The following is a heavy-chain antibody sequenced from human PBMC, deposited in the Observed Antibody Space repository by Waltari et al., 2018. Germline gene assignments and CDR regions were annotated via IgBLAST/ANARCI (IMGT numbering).Heavy chain of an antibody. CDR3: ARDGDTVLWVGRNYMDV. D-gene: IGHD5-18*01. V-gene: IGHV1-18*01. Sequence: QVQLVQSGAEVKKPGASVKLSCKASGYTFTNYGISLVRQAPGPGPEWMGMISPYHGETKYAQEFQGRVTMTTDNSTTTAYMELRSLRSDDTGLYFCARDGDTVLWVGRNYMDVWGKGTTVTISS. J-gene: IGHJ6*03. CDR2: ISPYHGET. CDR1: GYTFTNYG.